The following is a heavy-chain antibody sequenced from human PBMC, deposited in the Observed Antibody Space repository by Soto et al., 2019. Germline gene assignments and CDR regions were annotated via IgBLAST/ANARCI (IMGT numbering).Heavy chain of an antibody. J-gene: IGHJ4*02. CDR1: EDIFNNFG. CDR3: ARDLTRFCSGGSCPFSM. D-gene: IGHD2-15*01. Sequence: QAQLVQSGAEVKKPGASVKVACTASEDIFNNFGITWVRQAPGQGLEWLGWGSYYNGNTNYAHRLQGRVFMTTDTATSTAYLELRSLTFTDTAVYYCARDLTRFCSGGSCPFSMWGQGPQVIVSS. V-gene: IGHV1-18*01. CDR2: GSYYNGNT.